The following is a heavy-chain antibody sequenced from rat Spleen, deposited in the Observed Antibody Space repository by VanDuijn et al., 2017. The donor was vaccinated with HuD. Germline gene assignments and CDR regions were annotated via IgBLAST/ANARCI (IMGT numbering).Heavy chain of an antibody. Sequence: EVQLVESGGGLVQPGRSLKLSCVASGFTFNNYWMSWIRQAPGKGLEWVASITNTGGSIYYPDSVKGRFTISRDNAKSTLYLQMDSLRSEDTATYYCARRTRVSHWYLDFWGPGTMVTVSS. CDR1: GFTFNNYW. CDR3: ARRTRVSHWYLDF. D-gene: IGHD1-4*01. V-gene: IGHV5-31*01. CDR2: ITNTGGSI. J-gene: IGHJ1*01.